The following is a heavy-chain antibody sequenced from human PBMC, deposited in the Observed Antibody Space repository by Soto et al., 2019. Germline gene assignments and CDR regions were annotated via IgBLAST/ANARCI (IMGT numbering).Heavy chain of an antibody. J-gene: IGHJ5*02. CDR3: ARSPGTRRLDL. CDR2: MHHSGNT. V-gene: IGHV4-4*02. Sequence: QVQLQESGPGLVKPSGTLSLTCAVSSDSISSAWWSWVRQPPGKGLEWIGEMHHSGNTNYNPSLKSRVSMSIDTFNNQFSLRLTPVTAADTAVYYCARSPGTRRLDLWGQGALVTVSS. CDR1: SDSISSAW. D-gene: IGHD1-1*01.